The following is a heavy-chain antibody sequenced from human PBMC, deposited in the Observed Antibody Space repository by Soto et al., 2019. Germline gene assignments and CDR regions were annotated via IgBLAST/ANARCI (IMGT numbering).Heavy chain of an antibody. CDR2: ISGGGDGT. CDR3: AKAFDASGYTYERAFDY. J-gene: IGHJ4*02. D-gene: IGHD3-22*01. V-gene: IGHV3-23*01. CDR1: GFTFSTYA. Sequence: EVQLLESGGGLVQPGGSLRLSCVASGFTFSTYAMAWVRQAPGKGLEWVSAISGGGDGTYQPEYVKGRFTISRDNSRNTLDLQLNGLRAEDTARYYCAKAFDASGYTYERAFDYWGQGTLVTVSS.